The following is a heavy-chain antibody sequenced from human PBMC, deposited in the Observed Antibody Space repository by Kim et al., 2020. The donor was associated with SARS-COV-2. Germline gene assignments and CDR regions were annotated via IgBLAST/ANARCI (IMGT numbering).Heavy chain of an antibody. CDR2: IYYNGNI. CDR1: GGSISSGGYY. Sequence: SETLSLTCTVSGGSISSGGYYWNWIRQLPGKGLEWIGYIYYNGNIRYNPSIKSRLTISADTSKNQFSLNLSSLTAADTAVYYCARGGDMTTLGGVIALGYWRQGTLDPVSS. D-gene: IGHD3-16*02. CDR3: ARGGDMTTLGGVIALGY. J-gene: IGHJ1*01. V-gene: IGHV4-30-4*08.